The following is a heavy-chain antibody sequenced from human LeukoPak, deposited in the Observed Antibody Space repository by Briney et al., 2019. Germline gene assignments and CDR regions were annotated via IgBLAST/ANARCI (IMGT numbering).Heavy chain of an antibody. V-gene: IGHV1-18*01. CDR2: ISAYNGNT. J-gene: IGHJ6*03. CDR3: AREGIAVAAPIRWFRENYYYYYMDV. Sequence: GASVKVSCKASGYTFTSYGISWVRQAPGQGLEWMGWISAYNGNTNYAQKLQGRVTMTTDTSTSTAYMELRSLRSDDTAVYYCAREGIAVAAPIRWFRENYYYYYMDVWGKGTPVTVSS. D-gene: IGHD6-19*01. CDR1: GYTFTSYG.